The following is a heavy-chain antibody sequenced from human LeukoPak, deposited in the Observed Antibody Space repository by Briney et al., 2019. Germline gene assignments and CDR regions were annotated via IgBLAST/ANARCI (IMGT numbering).Heavy chain of an antibody. CDR2: IYTTGST. V-gene: IGHV4-61*02. CDR1: GGSFSSGSYY. J-gene: IGHJ6*03. Sequence: PSETLSLTCTVSGGSFSSGSYYWSWIRQPAGKGLEWIGRIYTTGSTNYNPSLKSRVTISIDTSKNQFSLKLSSVTAADTAVYYCARRANSGYYMDVWGKGTTVTVSS. D-gene: IGHD2/OR15-2a*01. CDR3: ARRANSGYYMDV.